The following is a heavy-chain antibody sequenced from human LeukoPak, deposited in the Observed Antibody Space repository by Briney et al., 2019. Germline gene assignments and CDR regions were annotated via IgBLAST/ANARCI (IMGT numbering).Heavy chain of an antibody. CDR2: IYPGGSDT. CDR1: GYSFTSYW. D-gene: IGHD6-6*01. CDR3: ARPLWKEHSSSSGFDY. Sequence: GESLKISCKGSGYSFTSYWIGWVRQMPGKGLEWMGIIYPGGSDTRYSPSFQGQVTISADKSISTAYLQWSSLKASDTAMYYCARPLWKEHSSSSGFDYWGQGTLVTVSS. V-gene: IGHV5-51*01. J-gene: IGHJ4*02.